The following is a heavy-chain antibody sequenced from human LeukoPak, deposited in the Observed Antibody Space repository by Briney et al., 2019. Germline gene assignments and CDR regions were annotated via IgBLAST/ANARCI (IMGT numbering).Heavy chain of an antibody. CDR1: GFTFSSYG. V-gene: IGHV3-30*02. J-gene: IGHJ4*02. CDR3: ARDVNLRQLVD. D-gene: IGHD6-6*01. Sequence: GGSLRLSCAASGFTFSSYGMHWVRQAPGKGLEWVSFIQYDGNDEYYPDSVKGRFTISRDNSKNTLYLQMNSLRGEDTAIYYCARDVNLRQLVDWGQGTLVTVSS. CDR2: IQYDGNDE.